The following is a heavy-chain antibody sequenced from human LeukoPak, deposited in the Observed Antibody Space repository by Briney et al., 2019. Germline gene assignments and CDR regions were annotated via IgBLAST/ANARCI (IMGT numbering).Heavy chain of an antibody. CDR2: IYYSGST. J-gene: IGHJ6*02. CDR1: GGSISSYY. CDR3: ARAMGPYYYYGMDV. V-gene: IGHV4-59*01. D-gene: IGHD1-26*01. Sequence: PSETLSLTCTVSGGSISSYYWSWIQQPPGKGLEWIGYIYYSGSTNYNPSLKSRVTISVDTSKNQFSLKLSSVTAADTAVYYCARAMGPYYYYGMDVWGQGTTVTVSS.